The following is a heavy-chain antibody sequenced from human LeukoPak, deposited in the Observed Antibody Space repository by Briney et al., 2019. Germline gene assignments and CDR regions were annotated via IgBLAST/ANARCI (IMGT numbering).Heavy chain of an antibody. CDR1: GFTFRSYA. Sequence: PGGSLRLSCTASGFTFRSYAMSWVRQAPGKGLEWVSTINASGGRTFYADSVKGRFTISRDNSKDTLFLHMNSLRAEDTAVYFCAKLPYYYDTSGYYEKWGQGTLVTVSS. J-gene: IGHJ4*02. CDR2: INASGGRT. V-gene: IGHV3-23*01. CDR3: AKLPYYYDTSGYYEK. D-gene: IGHD3-22*01.